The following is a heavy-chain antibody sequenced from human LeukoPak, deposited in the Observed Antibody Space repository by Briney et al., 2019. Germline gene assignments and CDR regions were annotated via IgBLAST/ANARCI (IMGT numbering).Heavy chain of an antibody. Sequence: GGSLRLSCAASGFTVSSNYMSWVRQAPGKGLEWVSVIYSGGSTYYADSVKGRFTISRDDSKNIVFLQMNNLRSEDTAVYFCATERPGSRTLDSWGQGTPVTVSS. D-gene: IGHD1-14*01. J-gene: IGHJ4*02. CDR3: ATERPGSRTLDS. CDR1: GFTVSSNY. V-gene: IGHV3-66*01. CDR2: IYSGGST.